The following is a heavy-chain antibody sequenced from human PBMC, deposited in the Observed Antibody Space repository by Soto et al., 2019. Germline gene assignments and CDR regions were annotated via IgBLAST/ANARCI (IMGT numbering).Heavy chain of an antibody. CDR2: VYFSGNT. CDR1: GGPLSSHY. CDR3: GSVRPSGYVLS. J-gene: IGHJ5*02. Sequence: LSLTCTVSGGPLSSHYWAWIRQSPGKGLEWIGYVYFSGNTNYNPSLKSRVTISIDTSKNQFSLRLASVTAADTAFYYCGSVRPSGYVLSWGQGTLVTVSS. D-gene: IGHD6-25*01. V-gene: IGHV4-59*11.